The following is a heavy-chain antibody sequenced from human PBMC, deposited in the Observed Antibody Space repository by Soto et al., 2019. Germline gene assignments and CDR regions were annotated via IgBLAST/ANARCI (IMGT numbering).Heavy chain of an antibody. D-gene: IGHD6-6*01. Sequence: GGSLRLSCSASGFTFDDYTMHWVRQAPGKGLEWVSLISWDGGSTYYADSVEGRFSISRENANNSLYLQMTSLRADDTAVYYCARDWSWIAARPSWFDPWGLGTLVTVSS. V-gene: IGHV3-43*01. CDR1: GFTFDDYT. CDR2: ISWDGGST. CDR3: ARDWSWIAARPSWFDP. J-gene: IGHJ5*02.